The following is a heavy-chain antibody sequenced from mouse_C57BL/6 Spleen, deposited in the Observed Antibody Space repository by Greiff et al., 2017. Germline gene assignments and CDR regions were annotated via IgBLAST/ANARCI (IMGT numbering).Heavy chain of an antibody. CDR2: IDPETGGT. D-gene: IGHD6-1*01. CDR3: TRSAAGPS. J-gene: IGHJ3*01. CDR1: GYTFTDYE. Sequence: VKVVESGAELVRPGASVTLSCKASGYTFTDYEMHWVKQTPVHGLEWIGAIDPETGGTAYNQKFKGKAILTADKSSSTAYMELRSLTSEDSAVYYCTRSAAGPSWGQGTLVTVSA. V-gene: IGHV1-15*01.